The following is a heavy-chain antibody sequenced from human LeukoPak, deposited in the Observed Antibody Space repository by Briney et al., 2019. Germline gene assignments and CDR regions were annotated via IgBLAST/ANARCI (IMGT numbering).Heavy chain of an antibody. CDR3: VGYAVAVAGLDY. D-gene: IGHD6-19*01. Sequence: GGSLRLSCAASGFTFSNYEVNWVRQAPGRGLEWISYISGSGSTIYYADSVKGRFTITRDNAKKSLYLQMNSLRAEDTAVYYCVGYAVAVAGLDYWGQGTLVTVSS. V-gene: IGHV3-48*03. J-gene: IGHJ4*02. CDR2: ISGSGSTI. CDR1: GFTFSNYE.